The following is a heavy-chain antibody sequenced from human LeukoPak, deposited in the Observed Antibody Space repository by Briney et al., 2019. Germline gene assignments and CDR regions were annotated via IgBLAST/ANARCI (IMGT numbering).Heavy chain of an antibody. CDR3: ASIAAFY. V-gene: IGHV4-34*01. Sequence: SETPSLTCAVYGGSFSGYYWSWIRQPPGKGPEWIGEINHSGSTNYNPSLKSRVTISVDTSKNQFSLKLSSVTAADTAVYYCASIAAFYWGQGTLVTVSS. CDR1: GGSFSGYY. CDR2: INHSGST. J-gene: IGHJ4*02. D-gene: IGHD6-6*01.